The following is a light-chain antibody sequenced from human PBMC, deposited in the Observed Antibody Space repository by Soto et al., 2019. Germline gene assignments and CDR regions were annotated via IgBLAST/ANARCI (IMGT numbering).Light chain of an antibody. V-gene: IGKV1-33*01. J-gene: IGKJ4*01. CDR3: QQSDNRPFT. Sequence: DIQMTQSPSSLSASVGDRVTMTCQATQDITNYLHWYQQKPGKAPKLLIHDASNLEAGVPSRFSGSGSGTDFTLTISSLQPEDFATYYRQQSDNRPFTVGGGTKVEIK. CDR2: DAS. CDR1: QDITNY.